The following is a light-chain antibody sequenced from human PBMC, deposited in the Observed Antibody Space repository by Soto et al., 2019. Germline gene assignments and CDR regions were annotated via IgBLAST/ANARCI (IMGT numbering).Light chain of an antibody. V-gene: IGKV3-20*01. CDR1: QSVSSSY. CDR2: GAS. CDR3: QQYGSSPL. J-gene: IGKJ3*01. Sequence: EIVLTQTPGTLSLSPGERATLSFRASQSVSSSYLAWYQQKPGQAPRLLIYGASSWATGIPDRLSGSGSGTDFTLTISRLEPEDFAVYYCQQYGSSPLFGPGTKVDIK.